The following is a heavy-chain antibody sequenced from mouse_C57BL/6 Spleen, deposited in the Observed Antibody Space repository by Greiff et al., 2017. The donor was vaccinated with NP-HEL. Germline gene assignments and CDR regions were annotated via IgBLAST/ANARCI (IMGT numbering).Heavy chain of an antibody. Sequence: QVQLQQSGPELVKPGASVKISCKASGYAFSSSWMNWVKQRPGKGLEWIGRIYPGDGVTNYIGKFKGKATLTADKSSSTAYMLLSSLTSEDSAVYFCAEGDDGYYEAWFAYWGQGTLLTVSA. J-gene: IGHJ3*01. V-gene: IGHV1-82*01. D-gene: IGHD2-3*01. CDR1: GYAFSSSW. CDR3: AEGDDGYYEAWFAY. CDR2: IYPGDGVT.